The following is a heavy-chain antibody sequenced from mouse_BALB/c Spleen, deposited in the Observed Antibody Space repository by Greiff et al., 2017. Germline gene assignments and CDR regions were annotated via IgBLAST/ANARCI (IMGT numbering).Heavy chain of an antibody. J-gene: IGHJ4*01. V-gene: IGHV1-5*01. D-gene: IGHD2-2*01. Sequence: VHVKQSGTVLARPGASVKMSCKASGYTFTSYWMHWVKQRPGQGLEWIGAIYPGNSDTSYNQKFKGKAKLTAVTSTSTAYMELSSLTNEDSAVYYCTRRNGYDVDYAMDYWGQGTSVTVSS. CDR2: IYPGNSDT. CDR3: TRRNGYDVDYAMDY. CDR1: GYTFTSYW.